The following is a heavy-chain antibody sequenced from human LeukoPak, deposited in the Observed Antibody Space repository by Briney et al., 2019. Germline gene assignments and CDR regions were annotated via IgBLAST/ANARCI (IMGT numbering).Heavy chain of an antibody. D-gene: IGHD2-2*01. V-gene: IGHV1-18*01. CDR2: ISAYNGNT. CDR3: ARDIVVVPAFERWFDP. J-gene: IGHJ5*02. CDR1: GYTFTSHG. Sequence: ASVKVSCKASGYTFTSHGISWVRQAPGQGLEWMGWISAYNGNTNYAQKLQGRVTMTTDTSTSTAYMELRSLRSDDTAVYYCARDIVVVPAFERWFDPWGQGTLVTVSS.